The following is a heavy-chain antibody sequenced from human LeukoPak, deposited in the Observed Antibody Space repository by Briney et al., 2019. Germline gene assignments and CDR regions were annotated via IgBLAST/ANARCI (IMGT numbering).Heavy chain of an antibody. J-gene: IGHJ2*01. CDR3: ARMTVTKGYSSSWYSWYFDL. CDR2: IYTSGST. Sequence: SEPLSLTCTVSGGSISSYYWSWIRQPAGKGLEWIGRIYTSGSTNYNPSLKSRVTMSVDTSKNQFSLKLSSVTAADTAVYYCARMTVTKGYSSSWYSWYFDLWGRGTLVTVSS. V-gene: IGHV4-4*07. D-gene: IGHD6-13*01. CDR1: GGSISSYY.